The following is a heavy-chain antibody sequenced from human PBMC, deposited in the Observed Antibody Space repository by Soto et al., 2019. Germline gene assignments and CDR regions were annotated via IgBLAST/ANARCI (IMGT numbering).Heavy chain of an antibody. J-gene: IGHJ4*02. CDR1: GFTFSSYG. Sequence: GGSLRLSCAASGFTFSSYGMHRVRQAPGKGLDWVAVISSDGSNKYYADSVKGRFTISRDNSKNALYLQMNSLRAEDTAVYYCAKDRTDYYFDSWGQGTLVTVSS. CDR2: ISSDGSNK. CDR3: AKDRTDYYFDS. V-gene: IGHV3-30*18.